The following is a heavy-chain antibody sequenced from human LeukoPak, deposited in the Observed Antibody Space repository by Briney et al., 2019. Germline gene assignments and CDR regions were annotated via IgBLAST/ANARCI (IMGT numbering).Heavy chain of an antibody. Sequence: GGSLRLSCATSGFTFSDYYMSWVRQAPGKGLEWVSVIYSGGATIYADSVKGRFTISRDNSKNTLYLQMNSLRSEDTAVYYCAREGGGYGDYVFDYRGQGTPVTVSS. J-gene: IGHJ4*02. CDR3: AREGGGYGDYVFDY. V-gene: IGHV3-53*01. D-gene: IGHD4-17*01. CDR1: GFTFSDYY. CDR2: IYSGGAT.